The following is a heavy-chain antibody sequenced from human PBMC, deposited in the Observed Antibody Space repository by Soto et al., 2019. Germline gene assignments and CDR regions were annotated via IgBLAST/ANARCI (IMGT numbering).Heavy chain of an antibody. CDR1: GFTFSSYS. V-gene: IGHV3-21*01. J-gene: IGHJ4*02. CDR2: ISSSSSYI. CDR3: ARDVGTVVTPDGGY. Sequence: EVQLVESGGGLVKPGGSLRLSCAASGFTFSSYSMNWVRQAPGKGLEWVSSISSSSSYIYYADSVKGRFTISRDNAKNSLYLQMNSLIAEDTAVYYCARDVGTVVTPDGGYWGQGTLVTVSS. D-gene: IGHD2-21*02.